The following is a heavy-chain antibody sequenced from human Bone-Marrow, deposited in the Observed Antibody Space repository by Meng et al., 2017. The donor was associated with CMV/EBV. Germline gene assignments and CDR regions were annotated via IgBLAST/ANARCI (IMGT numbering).Heavy chain of an antibody. V-gene: IGHV3-33*01. Sequence: LSLTCAASGFTFSSYGMHWVRQAPGKGLEWVAVIWYDGSNKYYADSVKGRFTISRDNSKNTLYLQMNSLRAEDTAVYYCARLYGSGSDFEYWGPGNRVHGAS. J-gene: IGHJ4*02. CDR1: GFTFSSYG. D-gene: IGHD3-10*01. CDR2: IWYDGSNK. CDR3: ARLYGSGSDFEY.